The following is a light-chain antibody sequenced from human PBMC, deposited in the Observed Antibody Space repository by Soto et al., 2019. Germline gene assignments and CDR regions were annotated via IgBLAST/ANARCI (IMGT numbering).Light chain of an antibody. V-gene: IGKV3-15*01. CDR2: GSS. J-gene: IGKJ5*01. CDR3: QQYNSWPPIT. Sequence: EIVMTQSPATLSVSPGEGVTLSCRASESVRSKVAWYQQYPGQAPRLLISGSSTTVTGIPCRFRGSGSGTEYTLTISSLQSEDFAVYYCQQYNSWPPITFGQGTRLEIK. CDR1: ESVRSK.